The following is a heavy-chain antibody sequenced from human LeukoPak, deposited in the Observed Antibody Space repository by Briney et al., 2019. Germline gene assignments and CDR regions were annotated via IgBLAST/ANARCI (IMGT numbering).Heavy chain of an antibody. D-gene: IGHD2-21*02. CDR3: ARAIVVVTAAFDI. Sequence: PGRSLRLSCAASGFTFSSYAMHWVRQAPGKGLEWVAVISYDGSNKYYADSVKGRFTISRDNSKNTLYLQMNSLRAEDTAVYYCARAIVVVTAAFDIWGQGTMVTVSS. V-gene: IGHV3-30*04. CDR1: GFTFSSYA. CDR2: ISYDGSNK. J-gene: IGHJ3*02.